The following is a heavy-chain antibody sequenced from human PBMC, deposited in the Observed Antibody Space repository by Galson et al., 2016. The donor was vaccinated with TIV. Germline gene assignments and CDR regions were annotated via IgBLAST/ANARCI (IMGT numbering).Heavy chain of an antibody. CDR2: TYYTSRWSN. CDR1: GDSVSSNSAA. CDR3: VRENRYDVSEEPNYFFEY. V-gene: IGHV6-1*01. Sequence: CAISGDSVSSNSAAWNWIRQSPSRGLEWLGRTYYTSRWSNDYELSVTSRINVKADTSKNEFSLQLNSVTPEDTAMYYCVRENRYDVSEEPNYFFEYWGQGTLVTVSS. D-gene: IGHD1-1*01. J-gene: IGHJ4*02.